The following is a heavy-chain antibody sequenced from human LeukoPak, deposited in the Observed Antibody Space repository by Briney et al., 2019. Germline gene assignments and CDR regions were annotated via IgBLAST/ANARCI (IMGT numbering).Heavy chain of an antibody. CDR3: ARVRSEYCSGGSCYNFDY. D-gene: IGHD2-15*01. CDR1: GYTFTSYG. J-gene: IGHJ4*02. V-gene: IGHV1-18*01. Sequence: ASVKVSCKASGYTFTSYGISWVRQAPGQGLEWMGWISAYNGDTSYAQKLQGRVTMTTDTSTNTAYMELRSLRSDDTAVYYCARVRSEYCSGGSCYNFDYWGQGTLVTVSS. CDR2: ISAYNGDT.